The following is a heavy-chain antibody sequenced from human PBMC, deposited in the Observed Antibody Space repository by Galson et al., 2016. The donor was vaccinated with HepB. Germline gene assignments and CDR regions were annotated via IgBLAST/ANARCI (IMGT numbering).Heavy chain of an antibody. CDR2: INGAGSST. D-gene: IGHD5-12*01. CDR3: AILSVDVVLVMNGVDV. CDR1: GFTVTSNY. V-gene: IGHV3-74*01. Sequence: SLRLSCAASGFTVTSNYMTWVRQVPGKGLVWVSRINGAGSSTNYADSVKGRFTISRDNAKNTLYLQMNSLRVEDAAVYYCAILSVDVVLVMNGVDVWGQGTTVTVSS. J-gene: IGHJ6*02.